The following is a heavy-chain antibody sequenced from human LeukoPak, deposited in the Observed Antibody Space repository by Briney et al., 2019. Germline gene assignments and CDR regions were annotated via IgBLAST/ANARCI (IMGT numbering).Heavy chain of an antibody. CDR3: AKGGDSNYYYYMDV. CDR1: GFTFHDYA. J-gene: IGHJ6*03. Sequence: GGSLRLSCAASGFTFHDYAMHWVRQAPGKGLEWVSGFSWNSDNIGYADFVKGRFTISRDNAKNSLYLQMNSLRPEDTALYYCAKGGDSNYYYYMDVWGKGTTVTISS. V-gene: IGHV3-9*01. D-gene: IGHD3-22*01. CDR2: FSWNSDNI.